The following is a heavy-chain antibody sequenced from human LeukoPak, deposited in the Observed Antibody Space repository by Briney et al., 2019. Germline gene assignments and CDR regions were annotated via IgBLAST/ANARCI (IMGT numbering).Heavy chain of an antibody. D-gene: IGHD5-12*01. Sequence: ASVKVSCKASGYTFTDYYLHWVRRAPGQGLEWMGWINPNSGGTNYPQKFQGRVTMTRDTSISTAYMELSRLRSDDTAVYYCAILATTQLFDYWGQGTLVTVSS. J-gene: IGHJ4*02. V-gene: IGHV1-2*02. CDR2: INPNSGGT. CDR1: GYTFTDYY. CDR3: AILATTQLFDY.